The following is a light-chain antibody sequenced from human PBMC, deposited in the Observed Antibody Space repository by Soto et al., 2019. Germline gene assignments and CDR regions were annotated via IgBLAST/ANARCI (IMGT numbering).Light chain of an antibody. CDR1: SSDVGGYNS. CDR2: EVS. V-gene: IGLV2-14*01. Sequence: QSALTQPASVSGSPGQSITISCTGTSSDVGGYNSVSWYQQHPGKAPKLMIYEVSNRPSGVSNRFSGSKSGNTASLTISGLQAEDEADYYCSSYTSSSYYVFGTGTKVTVL. J-gene: IGLJ1*01. CDR3: SSYTSSSYYV.